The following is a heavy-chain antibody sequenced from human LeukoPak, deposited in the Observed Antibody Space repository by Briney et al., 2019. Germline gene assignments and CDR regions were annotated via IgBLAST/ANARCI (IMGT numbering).Heavy chain of an antibody. CDR3: ARDRRFLDPLGAFDI. D-gene: IGHD3-3*01. J-gene: IGHJ3*02. CDR1: GYTFTGYY. CDR2: INPNSGGT. Sequence: ASVKVSCKASGYTFTGYYMHWVRQAPGQGLEWMGWINPNSGGTNYAQKFQGRVTMTRDTSISTAYMELSRLRSDDTAVYYCARDRRFLDPLGAFDIWGQGTMVTVSP. V-gene: IGHV1-2*02.